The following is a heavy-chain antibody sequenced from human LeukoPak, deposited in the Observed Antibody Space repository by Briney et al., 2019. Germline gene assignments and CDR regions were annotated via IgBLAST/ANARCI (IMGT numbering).Heavy chain of an antibody. CDR3: AKDPDKMSIAAPPSWFDP. Sequence: NAGGSLRLSCAASGFTFKKYWMNWVRQVPGKGLEWVSSVTVKGRFTISRDNDKNSLYLQMNSLRAEDTAVYYCAKDPDKMSIAAPPSWFDPWGQGTLVTVSS. D-gene: IGHD6-6*01. V-gene: IGHV3-21*04. J-gene: IGHJ5*02. CDR2: VT. CDR1: GFTFKKYW.